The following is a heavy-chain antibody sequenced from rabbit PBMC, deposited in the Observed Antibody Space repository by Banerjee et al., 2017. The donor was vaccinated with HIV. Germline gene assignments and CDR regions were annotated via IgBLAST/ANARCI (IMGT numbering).Heavy chain of an antibody. CDR3: AREVAYTGDGYATFNL. V-gene: IGHV1S40*01. D-gene: IGHD6-1*01. CDR2: IDTGSSGST. J-gene: IGHJ4*01. CDR1: GFSFSSYYY. Sequence: QSLEESGGDLVKPGASLTLTCTASGFSFSSYYYMCWVRQAPGKGLEWIACIDTGSSGSTYYASWAKGRFTISKTSSTTVTLQMTSLTAADTATYFCAREVAYTGDGYATFNLWGPGTLVTVS.